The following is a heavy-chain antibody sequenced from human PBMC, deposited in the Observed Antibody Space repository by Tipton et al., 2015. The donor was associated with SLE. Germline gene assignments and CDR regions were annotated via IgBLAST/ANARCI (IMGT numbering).Heavy chain of an antibody. Sequence: SLRLSCAASGFTFSNYGMHWVRQAPGKGLEWVAVISYDGSNKYYADSVKGRFTISRDNSKNTLYLQMNSLRAEDTAVYYYAREGVFLEAFDIWGQGTMVTVSS. D-gene: IGHD3-3*01. V-gene: IGHV3-30*19. CDR1: GFTFSNYG. CDR2: ISYDGSNK. CDR3: AREGVFLEAFDI. J-gene: IGHJ3*02.